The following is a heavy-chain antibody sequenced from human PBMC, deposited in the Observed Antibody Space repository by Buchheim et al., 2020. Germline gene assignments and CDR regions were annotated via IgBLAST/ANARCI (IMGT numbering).Heavy chain of an antibody. V-gene: IGHV3-7*01. Sequence: EVQLVESGGGLVQPGGSLRLSCAASGFTFSNYWMSWVRQAPGKGLEWVANIKQDGSDKYYVDSVKGRFTISRDNAKNSLHLQMNSLRAEDTAVYYCARARPDSRYYYVGYFQHWGQGTL. J-gene: IGHJ1*01. CDR1: GFTFSNYW. D-gene: IGHD3-22*01. CDR3: ARARPDSRYYYVGYFQH. CDR2: IKQDGSDK.